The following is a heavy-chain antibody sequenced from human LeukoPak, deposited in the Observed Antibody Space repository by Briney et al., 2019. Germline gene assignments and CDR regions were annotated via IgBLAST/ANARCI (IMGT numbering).Heavy chain of an antibody. CDR1: GFTFSSYA. CDR2: ISGSGGST. D-gene: IGHD3-10*01. Sequence: GGSLRLSCAASGFTFSSYAMSWVRQAPGKGLEWVSAISGSGGSTYYADSVKGRFTISRDNSKNTLYLQMNSLRVEDTAVYYCAKDRVEWFGLMGAFDVWGQGTMVGVSS. J-gene: IGHJ3*01. CDR3: AKDRVEWFGLMGAFDV. V-gene: IGHV3-23*01.